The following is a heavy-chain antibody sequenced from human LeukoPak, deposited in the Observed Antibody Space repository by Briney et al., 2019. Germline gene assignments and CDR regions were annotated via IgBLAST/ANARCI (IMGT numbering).Heavy chain of an antibody. Sequence: PSETLFLTCNVSGGSISGNYWSWTRQPAGKGLEWIGRIYTSGSTNYNPSLKSRVTMSVDTSKNQFSLKLSSVTAADTAVYYCARASITIFLRDAFDIWGQGTMVTVSS. CDR2: IYTSGST. CDR3: ARASITIFLRDAFDI. CDR1: GGSISGNY. D-gene: IGHD3-9*01. J-gene: IGHJ3*02. V-gene: IGHV4-4*07.